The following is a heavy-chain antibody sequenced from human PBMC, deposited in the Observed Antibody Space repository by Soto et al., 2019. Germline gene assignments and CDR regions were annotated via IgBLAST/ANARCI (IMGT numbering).Heavy chain of an antibody. CDR2: IRGRAYNYAT. CDR3: TRLISAAQDY. V-gene: IGHV3-73*01. J-gene: IGHJ4*02. Sequence: EVLLVESGGGLVQPGGSLKLSCEASGFVFKDSSIHWVRQASGKGLEWVGRIRGRAYNYATAYAASVKGRFTISRDDSNNKAYLQMDSLKTEDTAIYYCTRLISAAQDYWGQGTLVTVSS. D-gene: IGHD3-10*01. CDR1: GFVFKDSS.